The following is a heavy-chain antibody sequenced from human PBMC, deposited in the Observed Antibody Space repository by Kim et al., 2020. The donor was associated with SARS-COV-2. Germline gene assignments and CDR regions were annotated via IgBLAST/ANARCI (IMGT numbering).Heavy chain of an antibody. Sequence: ADSGKGLFTISRDNSKNTLYLQMNSLRAEDTAVYYCARDRVAAAGRGDYWGQGTLVTVSS. V-gene: IGHV3-30*01. J-gene: IGHJ4*02. D-gene: IGHD6-13*01. CDR3: ARDRVAAAGRGDY.